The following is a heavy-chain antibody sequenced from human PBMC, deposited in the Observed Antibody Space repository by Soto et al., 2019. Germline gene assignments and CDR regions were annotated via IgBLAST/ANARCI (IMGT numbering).Heavy chain of an antibody. D-gene: IGHD7-27*01. CDR1: GGTLNTYD. CDR2: IIPIFGTT. CDR3: ARDETGESCYSYYAIEL. Sequence: QVQLVQSGAEVKKPGSSVKVSCKASGGTLNTYDINWVRQAPGQGLEWMGGIIPIFGTTNYALRFKGRVTSTANDPTNTACMELSSRTTENAAAYYTARDETGESCYSYYAIELWGQGTTVTV. J-gene: IGHJ6*02. V-gene: IGHV1-69*01.